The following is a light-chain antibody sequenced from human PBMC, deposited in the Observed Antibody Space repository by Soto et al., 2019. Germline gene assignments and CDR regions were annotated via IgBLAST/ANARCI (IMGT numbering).Light chain of an antibody. J-gene: IGLJ2*01. CDR1: SSNFGAGYD. CDR3: QSYYGRLFHSI. Sequence: QSVLTQPPSVSGAPGQRVTISCTGTSSNFGAGYDVHWYRQRPGTAPKLLIHGNTNRPSGVPDRFSGSKSGTSAALAITGLQAEDEALYYCQSYYGRLFHSIFGGGTKLTVL. CDR2: GNT. V-gene: IGLV1-40*01.